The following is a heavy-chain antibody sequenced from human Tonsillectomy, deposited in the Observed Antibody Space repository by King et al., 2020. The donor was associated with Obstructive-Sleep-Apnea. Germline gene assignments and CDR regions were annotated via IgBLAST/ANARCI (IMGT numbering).Heavy chain of an antibody. D-gene: IGHD4-17*01. V-gene: IGHV4-59*01. CDR1: GGSISSYY. CDR3: ARVDGDYYYGMDV. CDR2: IFYSGST. J-gene: IGHJ6*02. Sequence: QVQLQESGPGLVKPSETLSLTCTVSGGSISSYYWSWIRQPPGKGLEWIGYIFYSGSTNYNPSLQSRVTISVDTSKNQFSLKLSSVTAADTAVYYCARVDGDYYYGMDVWGQGTTVTVSS.